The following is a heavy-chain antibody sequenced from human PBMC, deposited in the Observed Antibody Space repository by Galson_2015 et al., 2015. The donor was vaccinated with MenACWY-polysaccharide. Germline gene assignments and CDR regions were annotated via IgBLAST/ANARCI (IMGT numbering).Heavy chain of an antibody. CDR2: IYHSGST. D-gene: IGHD1-26*01. V-gene: IGHV4-38-2*01. J-gene: IGHJ4*02. Sequence: SETLSLTCAVSGYSISIGYYWGWIRQPPGKGLEWIGSIYHSGSTYYNPSLKSRVTISVDTSKNQFSLKLSSVTAADTAVYYCARVEKYSGSHHILHWGQGTLVTVSS. CDR3: ARVEKYSGSHHILH. CDR1: GYSISIGYY.